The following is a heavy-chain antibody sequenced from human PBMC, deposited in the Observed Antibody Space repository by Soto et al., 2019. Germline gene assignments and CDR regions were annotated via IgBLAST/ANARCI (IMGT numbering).Heavy chain of an antibody. V-gene: IGHV3-48*03. Sequence: PGGSLRLSCAASGFTFSSYEMNWVRQAPGPGLEWVSYISSSGSTMYYADSVKGRFTISRDNAKNSLYLQMNSLRAEDTAVYYCAKGGYGSGNHMDVWGQGTTVTVSS. CDR2: ISSSGSTM. J-gene: IGHJ6*02. D-gene: IGHD3-10*01. CDR3: AKGGYGSGNHMDV. CDR1: GFTFSSYE.